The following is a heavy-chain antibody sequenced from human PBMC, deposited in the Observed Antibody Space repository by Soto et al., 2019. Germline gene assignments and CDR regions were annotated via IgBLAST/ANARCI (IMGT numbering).Heavy chain of an antibody. CDR1: GFTFSSYA. V-gene: IGHV3-30-3*01. D-gene: IGHD3-22*01. CDR2: ISYDGSNK. CDR3: ARDTMDYYDSSEENGWAGSPDY. Sequence: QVQLVESGGGVVQPGRSLRLSCAASGFTFSSYAMHWVRQAPGKGLEWVAVISYDGSNKYYADSVKGRFTISRDNSKNTLYLQMNSLRAEDTAVYYCARDTMDYYDSSEENGWAGSPDYWGQGTLVTVSS. J-gene: IGHJ4*02.